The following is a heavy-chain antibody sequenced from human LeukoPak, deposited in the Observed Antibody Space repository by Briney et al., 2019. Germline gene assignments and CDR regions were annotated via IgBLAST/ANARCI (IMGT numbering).Heavy chain of an antibody. CDR3: ARVAARPGYYYYYYMDV. J-gene: IGHJ6*03. CDR1: GGTFSSYA. V-gene: IGHV1-69*05. Sequence: SVKVSCKTSGGTFSSYAISWVRQAPGQGLEWMGGIIPIFGTANYAQKFQGRVTITTDESTSTAYMELSSLRSEDTAAYYCARVAARPGYYYYYYMDVWGKGTTVTVSS. CDR2: IIPIFGTA. D-gene: IGHD6-6*01.